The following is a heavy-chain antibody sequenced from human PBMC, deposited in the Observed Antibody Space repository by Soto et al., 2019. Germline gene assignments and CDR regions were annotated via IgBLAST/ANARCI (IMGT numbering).Heavy chain of an antibody. CDR1: GFNFSEYA. D-gene: IGHD1-1*01. J-gene: IGHJ4*02. V-gene: IGHV3-30*18. CDR3: AKDWATLGAGLCFDS. Sequence: GGSLSLSCAASGFNFSEYAMHWVRQSPGKGLEWLAIISFEGSNKYSANSVKGRFTISRDNSKNTLYLQMNNLRPEDTAVYYCAKDWATLGAGLCFDSWGQGTPVTVSS. CDR2: ISFEGSNK.